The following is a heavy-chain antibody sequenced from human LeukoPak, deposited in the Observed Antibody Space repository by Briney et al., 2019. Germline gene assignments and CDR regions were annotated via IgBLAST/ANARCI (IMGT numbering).Heavy chain of an antibody. CDR1: GGSISSYY. CDR2: IYTSGST. J-gene: IGHJ2*01. V-gene: IGHV4-4*07. Sequence: SETLSLTCTLSGGSISSYYWSWIRQPAGKGLEWIGRIYTSGSTNYNPSLKSRVTMSVDTSKNQFSLKLSSVTAADTAVYYCARAPLNGRYWYFDLWGRGTLVTVSS. D-gene: IGHD2-8*01. CDR3: ARAPLNGRYWYFDL.